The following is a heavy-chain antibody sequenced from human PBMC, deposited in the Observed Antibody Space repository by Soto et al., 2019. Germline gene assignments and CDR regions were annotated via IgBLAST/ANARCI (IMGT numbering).Heavy chain of an antibody. V-gene: IGHV1-69*13. CDR3: AGQSTSRAARSVSY. J-gene: IGHJ4*02. CDR2: IIPIFGTA. CDR1: GVTFSSYA. D-gene: IGHD6-6*01. Sequence: SVKVSCKDSGVTFSSYAISWVRQAPGQGLEWMGGIIPIFGTANYAQKFQGRVTITADEFTSTAYMELSSLRSEDTAVYYCAGQSTSRAARSVSYWGQGTLDNVST.